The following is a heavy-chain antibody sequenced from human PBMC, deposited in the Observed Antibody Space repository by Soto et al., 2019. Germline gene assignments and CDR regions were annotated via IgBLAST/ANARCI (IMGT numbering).Heavy chain of an antibody. J-gene: IGHJ5*02. V-gene: IGHV4-39*01. CDR2: IYYSGST. D-gene: IGHD2-2*01. Sequence: SETLSLTCTVSGGSISSSSYYWGWIRQPPGKGLEWIGSIYYSGSTYYNPSLKSRVTISVDTSKNQFSLKLSSVTAADTAVYYCASLYCSSTSCYAPRGFDPWGQGTLVTVSS. CDR1: GGSISSSSYY. CDR3: ASLYCSSTSCYAPRGFDP.